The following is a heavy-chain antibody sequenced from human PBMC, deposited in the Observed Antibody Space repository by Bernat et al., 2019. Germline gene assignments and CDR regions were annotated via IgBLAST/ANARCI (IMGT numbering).Heavy chain of an antibody. CDR1: GGTFSSYA. D-gene: IGHD5-24*01. CDR2: IIPILGIA. J-gene: IGHJ4*02. CDR3: ARGQLDGYNFVTVDY. V-gene: IGHV1-69*04. Sequence: QVQLVQSGAEVKKPGSSVKVSCKASGGTFSSYAISWVRQAPGQGLEWMGRIIPILGIANYAQKFQGRVTITADKSTSTAYMELSSLRSEDTAVYYCARGQLDGYNFVTVDYWGQGTLVTVSS.